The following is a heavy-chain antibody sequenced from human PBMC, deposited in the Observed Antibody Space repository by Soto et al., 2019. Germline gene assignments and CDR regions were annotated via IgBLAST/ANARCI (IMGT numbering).Heavy chain of an antibody. J-gene: IGHJ5*02. CDR2: IRSKANSYAT. Sequence: GGSLRLSCAASGFTFSGSAMHWVRQASGKGLEWVGRIRSKANSYATAYAASVKGRFTISRDDSKNTAYLQMNSLKTEDTAVYYCARRERAAGTHWWFDPRGQGTLVTVSS. V-gene: IGHV3-73*01. D-gene: IGHD1-7*01. CDR3: ARRERAAGTHWWFDP. CDR1: GFTFSGSA.